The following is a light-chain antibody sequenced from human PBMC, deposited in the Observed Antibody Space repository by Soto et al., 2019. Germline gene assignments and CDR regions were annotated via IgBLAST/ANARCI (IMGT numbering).Light chain of an antibody. CDR3: QQFSSYPLT. V-gene: IGKV3-20*01. Sequence: EMVMTQSPAILSVSPGETVTLSCRASQRIGRNYLAWYQQQPGRAPRLLIYGISTRATGIPARFSGSGSGTDFTLTISRLEPEDFAVYYCQQFSSYPLTFGGGTKVDIK. J-gene: IGKJ4*01. CDR2: GIS. CDR1: QRIGRNY.